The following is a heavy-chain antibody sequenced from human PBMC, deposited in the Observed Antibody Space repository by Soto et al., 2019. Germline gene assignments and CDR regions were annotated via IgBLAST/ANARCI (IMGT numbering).Heavy chain of an antibody. D-gene: IGHD3-10*01. CDR1: GFTFSDYW. V-gene: IGHV3-7*01. J-gene: IGHJ3*02. CDR2: IKKDGGGE. CDR3: ANPSGYYFGLGSHDEASDM. Sequence: EVQLVESGGGLVQPGGSLRLSCAGSGFTFSDYWMNWVRQAPGKGLEWVANIKKDGGGELYVDSVKGRFTISRDNSKKTLYLQMNSLRAEDTAVYYCANPSGYYFGLGSHDEASDMWGQGTGVTVFS.